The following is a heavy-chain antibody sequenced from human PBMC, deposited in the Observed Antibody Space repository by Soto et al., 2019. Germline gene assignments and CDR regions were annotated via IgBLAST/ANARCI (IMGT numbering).Heavy chain of an antibody. J-gene: IGHJ6*03. CDR3: AKGGEGYCSGTSCLYHMDA. CDR1: GFTFSSYA. Sequence: EVQLLESGGGLVQPGGSRRLSCAASGFTFSSYAMSWVRQAPGKGLEWVSTISDSGSTYYADSVKGRFTISRDISKNKLYVQMGSLRAEDTAVYYCAKGGEGYCSGTSCLYHMDAWGKGTTVTVSS. CDR2: ISDSGST. V-gene: IGHV3-23*01. D-gene: IGHD2-15*01.